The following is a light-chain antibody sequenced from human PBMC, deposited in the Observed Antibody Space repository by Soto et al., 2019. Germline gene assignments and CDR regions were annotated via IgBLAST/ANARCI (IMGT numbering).Light chain of an antibody. CDR2: WAS. CDR3: QQYYNTPQT. J-gene: IGKJ1*01. V-gene: IGKV4-1*01. CDR1: QTLLYSSNNKNY. Sequence: DIVMTQSPDSLAASLGERATITCQSSQTLLYSSNNKNYLAWYQQKPGQPPKLLIYWASTRESGVPDRFSGSGSGADFTLTISSLQAEDVAVYYCQQYYNTPQTFGQGTKVEIK.